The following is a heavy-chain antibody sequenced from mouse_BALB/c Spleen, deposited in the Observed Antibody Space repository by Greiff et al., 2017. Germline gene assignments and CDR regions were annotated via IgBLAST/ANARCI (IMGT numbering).Heavy chain of an antibody. CDR3: ARSTMKTWFAY. J-gene: IGHJ3*01. CDR2: ISSGGSYT. D-gene: IGHD2-4*01. CDR1: GFTFSSYA. Sequence: DVHLVESGGGLVKPGGSLKLSCAASGFTFSSYAMSWVRQSPEKRLEWVAEISSGGSYTYYPDTVTGRFTISRDNAKNTLYLEMSSLRSEDTAMYYCARSTMKTWFAYWGQGTLVTVSA. V-gene: IGHV5-9-4*01.